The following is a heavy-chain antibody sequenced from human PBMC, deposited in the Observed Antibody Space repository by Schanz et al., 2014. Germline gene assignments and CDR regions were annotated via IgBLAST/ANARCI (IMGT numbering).Heavy chain of an antibody. D-gene: IGHD3-22*01. CDR1: GFSFSTYA. Sequence: QVQLVESGGGVVQPWRSLRLSCAASGFSFSTYAMHWVRQAPGRGLEWVAVISYHGSERYYADSVKGRFTISRDNSKNTLYLQMNSLRPEDTAVYYCAKEDRNHNSDYVYWGQGTLVTVSS. CDR3: AKEDRNHNSDYVY. V-gene: IGHV3-30*18. J-gene: IGHJ4*02. CDR2: ISYHGSER.